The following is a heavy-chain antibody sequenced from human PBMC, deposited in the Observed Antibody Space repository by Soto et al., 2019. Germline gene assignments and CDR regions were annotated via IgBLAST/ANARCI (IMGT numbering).Heavy chain of an antibody. CDR3: AQRGVDTFGLSY. Sequence: EVQLVESGGGLVQPGGSLRLSCAVSGFTFSSFWMHWVRQAPGEGLVWVSRINTDGSSTSYADSVKGRFTISRDNAKNTLYLQMNSLRVEATAMYYCAQRGVDTFGLSYWGQGTLVTVSS. J-gene: IGHJ4*02. CDR1: GFTFSSFW. CDR2: INTDGSST. V-gene: IGHV3-74*01. D-gene: IGHD3-10*01.